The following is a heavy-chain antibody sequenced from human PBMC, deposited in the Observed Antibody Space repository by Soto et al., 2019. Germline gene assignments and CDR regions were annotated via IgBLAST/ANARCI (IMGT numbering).Heavy chain of an antibody. CDR1: GFTFSSYS. J-gene: IGHJ6*02. V-gene: IGHV3-21*01. CDR2: ISSSSSYI. D-gene: IGHD2-8*01. CDR3: ARNYYGVRTNGVSSYYYYGMDV. Sequence: PGGSLRLSCAASGFTFSSYSMNWVRQAPGKGLEWVSSISSSSSYIYYADSVKGRFTISRDNAKNSLYLQMNSLRAEDTAVYYCARNYYGVRTNGVSSYYYYGMDVWGQGTTVTVSS.